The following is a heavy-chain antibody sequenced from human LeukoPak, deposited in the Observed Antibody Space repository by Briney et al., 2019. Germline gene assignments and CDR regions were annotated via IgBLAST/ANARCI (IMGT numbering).Heavy chain of an antibody. D-gene: IGHD6-13*01. Sequence: SSETLSFTCTVSGGSISSSSYYWGWIRQPPGKGLEWIGSIYYSGSTYYNPSLKSRVTISVDTSKNQFSLKLSSVTAADTAVYYCVAGSSWFHWGQGTLVTVSS. CDR3: VAGSSWFH. J-gene: IGHJ4*02. CDR1: GGSISSSSYY. CDR2: IYYSGST. V-gene: IGHV4-39*01.